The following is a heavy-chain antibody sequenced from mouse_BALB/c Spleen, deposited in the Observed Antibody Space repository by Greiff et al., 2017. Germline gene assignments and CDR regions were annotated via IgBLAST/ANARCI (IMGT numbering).Heavy chain of an antibody. J-gene: IGHJ2*01. CDR3: ARDMGREYYFDY. V-gene: IGHV5-4*02. CDR1: GFTFSDYY. CDR2: ISDGGSYT. Sequence: DVMLVESGGGLVKPGGSLKLSCAASGFTFSDYYMYWVRQTPEKRLEWVATISDGGSYTYYPDSVKGRFTISRDNAKNNLYLQMSSLKSEDTAMYYCARDMGREYYFDYWGQGTTLTVSS. D-gene: IGHD1-1*02.